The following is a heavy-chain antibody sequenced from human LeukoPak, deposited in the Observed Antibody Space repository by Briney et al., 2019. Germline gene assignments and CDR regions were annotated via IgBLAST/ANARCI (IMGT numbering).Heavy chain of an antibody. CDR2: ISSSGSTK. CDR3: VTRPCSISACRASSYLSFDV. J-gene: IGHJ6*04. D-gene: IGHD2/OR15-2a*01. Sequence: GGSLRLSCEVSGFTFSDYYMSWIRQAPGKGLEWVSYISSSGSTKNYEDSVKGRFTISRDNAKNSLYLQMNSLRAEDTAVYYCVTRPCSISACRASSYLSFDVWGKGTTVTVSS. V-gene: IGHV3-11*01. CDR1: GFTFSDYY.